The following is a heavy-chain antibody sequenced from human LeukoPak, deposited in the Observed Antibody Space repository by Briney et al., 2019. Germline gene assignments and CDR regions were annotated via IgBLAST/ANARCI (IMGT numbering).Heavy chain of an antibody. Sequence: RGSLRLSCAASGFTFSSYGMHWVRQAPGKGLEWVAFLRYDGSNKYYADSVKGRFTISRDNSKNTLYLQMNSLRAEDTAVYYCAKDCSSTSCYVGYWGQGTLVTVSS. V-gene: IGHV3-30*02. CDR2: LRYDGSNK. CDR3: AKDCSSTSCYVGY. CDR1: GFTFSSYG. D-gene: IGHD2-2*01. J-gene: IGHJ4*02.